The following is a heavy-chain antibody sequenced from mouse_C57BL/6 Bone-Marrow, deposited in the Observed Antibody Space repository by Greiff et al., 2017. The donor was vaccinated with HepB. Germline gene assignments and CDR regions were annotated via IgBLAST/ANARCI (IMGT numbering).Heavy chain of an antibody. J-gene: IGHJ2*01. V-gene: IGHV3-6*01. CDR2: ISYDGSN. Sequence: EVQLMESGPGLVKPSQSLSLTCSVTGYSITSGYYWNWIRQFPGNKLEWMGYISYDGSNNYNPSLKNRISITRDTSKNQFFLKLNSVTTEDTATYYCASLSFLDYWGQGTTLTVSS. CDR1: GYSITSGYY. CDR3: ASLSFLDY.